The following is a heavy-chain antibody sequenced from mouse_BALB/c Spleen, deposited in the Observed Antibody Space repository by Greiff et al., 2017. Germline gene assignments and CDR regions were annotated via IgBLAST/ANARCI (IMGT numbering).Heavy chain of an antibody. V-gene: IGHV2-2*02. Sequence: QVHVKQSGPGLVQPSQSLSITCTVSGFSLTSYGVHWVRQSPGKGLEWLGVIWSGGSTDYNAAFISRLSISKDNSKSQVFFKMNSLQANDTAIYYCARSVRRFSPWFAYWGQGTLVTVSA. CDR3: ARSVRRFSPWFAY. D-gene: IGHD2-14*01. CDR1: GFSLTSYG. CDR2: IWSGGST. J-gene: IGHJ3*01.